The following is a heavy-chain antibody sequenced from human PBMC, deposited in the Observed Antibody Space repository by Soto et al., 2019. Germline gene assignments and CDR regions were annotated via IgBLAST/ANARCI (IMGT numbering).Heavy chain of an antibody. V-gene: IGHV2-5*01. CDR1: GFSLSTSGVG. Sequence: GSGPTLVNPTQTLTLTCTFSGFSLSTSGVGVGWIRQPPGKALEWLALIYWNGDERYSPSLKSRLTITKDTSKNQVVLTMTNMDPVDTATYYCAHNVFSPQKIDYWGPGTLVTVSS. J-gene: IGHJ4*02. D-gene: IGHD2-8*01. CDR2: IYWNGDE. CDR3: AHNVFSPQKIDY.